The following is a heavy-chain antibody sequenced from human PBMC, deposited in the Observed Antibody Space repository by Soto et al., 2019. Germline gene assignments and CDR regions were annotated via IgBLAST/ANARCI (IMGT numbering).Heavy chain of an antibody. CDR1: GFTFSSYW. V-gene: IGHV3-74*01. CDR3: ARQASFAY. J-gene: IGHJ4*02. CDR2: INTDGSST. Sequence: EVQLVESGGGLVQPGVSLRLSCAASGFTFSSYWMHWVRQAPGEGLVWVSRINTDGSSTSYADSVKGRFTISRDNARNTLYLQMNSLRTEDTAMYYCARQASFAYWGRGTLFTVSS.